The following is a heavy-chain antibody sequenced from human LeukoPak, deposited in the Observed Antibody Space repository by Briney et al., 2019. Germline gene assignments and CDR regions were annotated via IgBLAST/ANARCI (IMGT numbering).Heavy chain of an antibody. CDR3: AKPSSSSWYKVRWDY. CDR2: ISGSGGST. CDR1: GFTFSSVA. V-gene: IGHV3-23*01. D-gene: IGHD6-13*01. Sequence: PGGSLRLSCAASGFTFSSVAMSWVRQAPGKGLEWVSAISGSGGSTYYADSVKGRFTISRDNFKNTLYLQMNSLRAEDTAVYYCAKPSSSSWYKVRWDYWGQGTLVTVSS. J-gene: IGHJ4*02.